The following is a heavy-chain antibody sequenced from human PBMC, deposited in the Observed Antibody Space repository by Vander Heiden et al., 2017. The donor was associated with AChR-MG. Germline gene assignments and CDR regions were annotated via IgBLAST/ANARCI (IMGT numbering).Heavy chain of an antibody. CDR2: ISSSSSTI. CDR3: ARSGYGRGWFDP. D-gene: IGHD5-12*01. Sequence: EVQLVESGGGLVQPGGSLRLSCAASGFTFSSYGMNWVRQAPGKGLEWISYISSSSSTIYYADSVKGRFTISRDNAKNSLYLQMKSMRAEDTAVYYCARSGYGRGWFDPWGQGTLVTVSS. J-gene: IGHJ5*02. V-gene: IGHV3-48*01. CDR1: GFTFSSYG.